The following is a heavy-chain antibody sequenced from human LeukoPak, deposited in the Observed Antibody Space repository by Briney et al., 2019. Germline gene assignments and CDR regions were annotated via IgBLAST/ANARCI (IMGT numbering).Heavy chain of an antibody. CDR3: ARGDYYGSGTPGY. D-gene: IGHD3-10*01. CDR1: GFTFSSYS. Sequence: PGGSLRLSCAASGFTFSSYSMDWVVQAPGKGLEWVSSISSSSSYIYYADSVKGRFTISRDNAKNSLYLQINSLRAEDTAVYYCARGDYYGSGTPGYWGQGTLVTVSS. V-gene: IGHV3-21*01. J-gene: IGHJ4*02. CDR2: ISSSSSYI.